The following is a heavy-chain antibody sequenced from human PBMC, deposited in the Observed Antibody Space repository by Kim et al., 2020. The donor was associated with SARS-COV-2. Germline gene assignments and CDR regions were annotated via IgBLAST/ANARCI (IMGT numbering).Heavy chain of an antibody. CDR3: ARHLYSGVYMVRGVSSEYYFDY. CDR2: IYYSGST. V-gene: IGHV4-39*01. CDR1: GGSISSSSYY. J-gene: IGHJ4*02. D-gene: IGHD3-10*01. Sequence: SETLSLTCTVSGGSISSSSYYWGWIRQPPGKGLEWIGSIYYSGSTYYNPSLKSRVTISVDTSKNQFSLKLSSVTAADTAVYYCARHLYSGVYMVRGVSSEYYFDYWGQGTLVTVSS.